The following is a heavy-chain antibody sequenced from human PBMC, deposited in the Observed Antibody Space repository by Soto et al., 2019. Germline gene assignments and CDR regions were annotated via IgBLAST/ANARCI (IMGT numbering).Heavy chain of an antibody. J-gene: IGHJ4*02. D-gene: IGHD1-26*01. CDR2: INAGNGNT. Sequence: QVQLVQSGAEVKKPGASVKVSCKASGYTFTSYAMHWVRQAPGQRLEWMGWINAGNGNTKYSQKFQGRVTITRDTSXSXAYRELRSLSSEDTAVYYCARDGGWWELLLGYYFDYWGQGTLVTVSS. CDR3: ARDGGWWELLLGYYFDY. V-gene: IGHV1-3*01. CDR1: GYTFTSYA.